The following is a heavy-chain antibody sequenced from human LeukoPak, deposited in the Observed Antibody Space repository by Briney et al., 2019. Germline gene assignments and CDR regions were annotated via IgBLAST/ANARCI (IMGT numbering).Heavy chain of an antibody. CDR2: ISWDSGSI. J-gene: IGHJ4*02. CDR3: AKDAYFLSGYYNY. CDR1: GFPFNNFA. V-gene: IGHV3-9*01. Sequence: GGSLRLSCAASGFPFNNFAMSWVRQAPGKGLEWVSGISWDSGSIGYADSVKGRFTISRDNAKNSLYLQMSSLRAEDTALYYCAKDAYFLSGYYNYWGQGTLVTVSS. D-gene: IGHD3-3*01.